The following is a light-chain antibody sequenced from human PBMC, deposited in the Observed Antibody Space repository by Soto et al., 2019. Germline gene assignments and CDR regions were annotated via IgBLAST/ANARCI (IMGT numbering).Light chain of an antibody. CDR3: QQRSNWRLT. J-gene: IGKJ4*01. CDR2: DAS. CDR1: QSVGTY. Sequence: VLTQSPATLSLSPGERGTLSCRASQSVGTYLAWYQQKPGQAPRLLIYDASNRAAGIPDRFSGSGSGTDFTLTIRSLEAEDFAVYYCQQRSNWRLTFGGGTRVEI. V-gene: IGKV3-11*01.